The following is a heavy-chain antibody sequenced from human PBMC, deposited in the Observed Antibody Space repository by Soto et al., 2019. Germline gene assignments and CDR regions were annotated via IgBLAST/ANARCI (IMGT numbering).Heavy chain of an antibody. CDR2: IRGTGANT. V-gene: IGHV3-23*01. CDR1: GFTFSSYV. CDR3: AKGGTTAMITTFDY. D-gene: IGHD5-18*01. Sequence: GGSLRLSCAASGFTFSSYVMSWVRQAPGKGLEWVSTIRGTGANTYYADSVKGRFTISRDNSKNTLYLQMNSLRAEDTAVYYCAKGGTTAMITTFDYWGHGTLVPVSS. J-gene: IGHJ4*01.